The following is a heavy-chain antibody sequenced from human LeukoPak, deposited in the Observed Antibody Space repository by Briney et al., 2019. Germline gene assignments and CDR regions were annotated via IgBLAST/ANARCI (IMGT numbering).Heavy chain of an antibody. CDR2: IYTSGST. Sequence: SETLSLTCTVSGGSISSSSYYWSWIRQPAGKGLEWIGRIYTSGSTNYNPSLKSRVTMSVDTSKNQFPLKLSSVTAADTAVYYCARDLSPGQQLVQWGQGTLVTVSS. CDR3: ARDLSPGQQLVQ. V-gene: IGHV4-61*02. J-gene: IGHJ4*02. CDR1: GGSISSSSYY. D-gene: IGHD6-13*01.